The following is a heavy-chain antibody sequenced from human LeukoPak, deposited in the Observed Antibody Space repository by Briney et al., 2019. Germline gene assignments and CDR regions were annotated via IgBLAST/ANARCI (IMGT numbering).Heavy chain of an antibody. CDR1: GASISTYY. CDR2: VSYAGTT. J-gene: IGHJ4*01. D-gene: IGHD5-18*01. V-gene: IGHV4-59*01. CDR3: ARCGYSYGTGYYFDY. Sequence: SETLSLTGHVPGASISTYYWSWIRQPPGKGLEWIGYVSYAGTTGYNPSLRSRVTLSVDASNNQYSLKLTSVTAADTAVYYCARCGYSYGTGYYFDYWGHGSLVTVSS.